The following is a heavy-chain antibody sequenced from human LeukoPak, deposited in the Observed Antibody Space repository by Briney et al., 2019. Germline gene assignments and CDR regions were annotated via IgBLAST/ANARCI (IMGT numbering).Heavy chain of an antibody. D-gene: IGHD3-22*01. V-gene: IGHV3-66*01. Sequence: GGSLRLSCAASGFTVSSNYMSWVRQAPGQGLEWVSVIYSGGSTYYADSVKGRFTISRDNSKNTLYLQMNSLRAEDTAVYYCATLGKYYYDRDDCWGQGILVTVSS. CDR1: GFTVSSNY. J-gene: IGHJ4*02. CDR2: IYSGGST. CDR3: ATLGKYYYDRDDC.